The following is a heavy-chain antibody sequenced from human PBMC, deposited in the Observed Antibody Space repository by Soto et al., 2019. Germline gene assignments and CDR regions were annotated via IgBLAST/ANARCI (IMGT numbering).Heavy chain of an antibody. CDR3: ARAAATTPVYYYYGMDV. Sequence: TSGNYGGSRILQTTGKGLEWIGYIYYSGSTNYNPSLKSRVTISVDTSKNQFSLKLSSVTAADTAVYYCARAAATTPVYYYYGMDVWGQGTTVTVS. CDR1: TSGNYG. CDR2: IYYSGST. D-gene: IGHD2-15*01. V-gene: IGHV4-61*01. J-gene: IGHJ6*02.